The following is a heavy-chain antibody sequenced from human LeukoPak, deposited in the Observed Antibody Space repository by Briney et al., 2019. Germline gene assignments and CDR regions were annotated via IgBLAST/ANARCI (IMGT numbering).Heavy chain of an antibody. J-gene: IGHJ4*02. D-gene: IGHD5/OR15-5a*01. CDR1: GYTFINYA. CDR3: ARGIWTSHSVGYYFDS. Sequence: EASVKVSCKASGYTFINYAVNWVRQAPGQRLEWMGWINAGNGNTKYSQEFQGRVTITRDTSASVVYMELSSLRSEDMAVYYCARGIWTSHSVGYYFDSWGQGTLVTVSS. CDR2: INAGNGNT. V-gene: IGHV1-3*03.